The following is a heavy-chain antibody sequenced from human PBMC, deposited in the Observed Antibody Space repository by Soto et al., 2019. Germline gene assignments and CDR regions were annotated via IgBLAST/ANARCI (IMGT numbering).Heavy chain of an antibody. CDR1: EFSFSSSA. Sequence: QVHLVESGGGVVQPGRSLRLSCAASEFSFSSSAMHWVRQAPGKGLEWVAVTSYNENEKYYADSVKGRFAISRDNSKKTLYLQMNSLRAEDTALYYCARGYYDFWSGSDWGQGTLVTVSS. CDR3: ARGYYDFWSGSD. V-gene: IGHV3-30*03. CDR2: TSYNENEK. D-gene: IGHD3-3*01. J-gene: IGHJ4*02.